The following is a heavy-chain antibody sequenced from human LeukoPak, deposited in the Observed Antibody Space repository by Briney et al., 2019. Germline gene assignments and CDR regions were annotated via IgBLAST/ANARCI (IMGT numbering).Heavy chain of an antibody. CDR1: GFTFSSYS. J-gene: IGHJ5*02. CDR3: ARDQYYGSGSPLFDP. D-gene: IGHD3-10*01. V-gene: IGHV3-21*01. Sequence: GGSLRLSCAASGFTFSSYSMNWVRQAPGKGLEWVSSISSSSSYIYYADSVKGRFTISRDNSKNTLYLEMNSLRAEDTAIYYCARDQYYGSGSPLFDPWGQGTLVTVSS. CDR2: ISSSSSYI.